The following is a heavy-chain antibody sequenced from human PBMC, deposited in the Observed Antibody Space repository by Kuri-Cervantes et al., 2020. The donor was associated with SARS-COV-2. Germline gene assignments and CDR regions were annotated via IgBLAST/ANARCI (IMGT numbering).Heavy chain of an antibody. V-gene: IGHV3-23*01. CDR3: AKPIAVAWEGYFDL. CDR1: GFTFSSYA. CDR2: ISGSGGST. Sequence: GGSLRLCCAASGFTFSSYAMSWVRQAPGKGLEWVSAISGSGGSTYYADSVKGRFTISRDNSKNTLYLQMNSLRAEDTAVYYCAKPIAVAWEGYFDLWGRGTLVTVSS. D-gene: IGHD6-19*01. J-gene: IGHJ2*01.